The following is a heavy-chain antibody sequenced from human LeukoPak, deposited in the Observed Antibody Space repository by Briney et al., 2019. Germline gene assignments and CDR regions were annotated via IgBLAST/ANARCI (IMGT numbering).Heavy chain of an antibody. D-gene: IGHD5-18*01. CDR1: GFTFSNYW. CDR3: ARDRPYRYSYGYYYYMDV. Sequence: PGRSLRLSCAASGFTFSNYWMHWVRQAPGKGLEWVSAISNSGDNTYYTDSVKGRFTISRDNFKNTLYLHMSSLRAEDTAVYYCARDRPYRYSYGYYYYMDVWGKGTTVTVSS. J-gene: IGHJ6*03. CDR2: ISNSGDNT. V-gene: IGHV3-23*01.